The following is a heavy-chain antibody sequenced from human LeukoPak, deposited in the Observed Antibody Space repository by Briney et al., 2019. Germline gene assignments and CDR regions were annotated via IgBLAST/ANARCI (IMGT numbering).Heavy chain of an antibody. J-gene: IGHJ6*04. D-gene: IGHD3-10*01. V-gene: IGHV1-46*01. CDR1: GYTFTSYY. CDR3: ARDLWFGESSYGMDV. Sequence: GASVKVSCKASGYTFTSYYMHWVRQAPGQGLEWWGIINPSGGSTSYAQKFQGRATMTRDTSTSTVYMELSSLRSEDTAVYYCARDLWFGESSYGMDVWGKGTTVTVSS. CDR2: INPSGGST.